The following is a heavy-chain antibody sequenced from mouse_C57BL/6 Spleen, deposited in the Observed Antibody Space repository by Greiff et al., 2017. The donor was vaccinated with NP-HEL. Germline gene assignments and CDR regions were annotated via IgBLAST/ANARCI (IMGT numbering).Heavy chain of an antibody. D-gene: IGHD3-3*01. CDR1: GYTFTSYW. CDR2: IDPSDSYT. CDR3: ARLGLGPDYYAMDY. J-gene: IGHJ4*01. V-gene: IGHV1-59*01. Sequence: QVQLQQPGAELVRPGTSVKLSCKASGYTFTSYWMHWVKQRPGQGLEWIGVIDPSDSYTNYNQKFKGKATLTVDTSSSTAYMQLSSLTSEDSAVYYCARLGLGPDYYAMDYWGQGTSVTVSS.